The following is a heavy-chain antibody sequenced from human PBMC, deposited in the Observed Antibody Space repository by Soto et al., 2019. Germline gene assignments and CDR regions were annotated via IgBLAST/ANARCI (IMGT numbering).Heavy chain of an antibody. J-gene: IGHJ5*02. Sequence: EVQLLESGGGLVQPGGSLRLSCAASGFTFSSYAMSWVRQAPGKGLEWVSAISGSGGSTYYADSVKGRFTISRDNSKNTLYLQLNRLRADDTAVYYCAKGSGRFLECLLPNWFDPWGQGTLVTVSS. CDR1: GFTFSSYA. CDR2: ISGSGGST. V-gene: IGHV3-23*01. D-gene: IGHD3-3*01. CDR3: AKGSGRFLECLLPNWFDP.